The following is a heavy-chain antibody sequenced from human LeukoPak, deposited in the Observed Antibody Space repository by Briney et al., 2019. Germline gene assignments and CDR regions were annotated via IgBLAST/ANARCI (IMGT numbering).Heavy chain of an antibody. J-gene: IGHJ4*02. V-gene: IGHV3-64*04. D-gene: IGHD6-13*01. Sequence: TGGSLRLSCSASGFTFSSYAMHWVRQAPGKGLEYVSAISSNGGSTYYADSVKGRFTISRDNSKNTLYLQMNSLRAEDTAVYYCARGQIAAAGTWGLDYWGQGTLVTVSS. CDR1: GFTFSSYA. CDR2: ISSNGGST. CDR3: ARGQIAAAGTWGLDY.